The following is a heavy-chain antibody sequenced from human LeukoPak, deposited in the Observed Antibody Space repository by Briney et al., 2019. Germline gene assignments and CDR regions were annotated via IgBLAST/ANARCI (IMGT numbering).Heavy chain of an antibody. CDR3: AKGSTVIVNLDY. J-gene: IGHJ4*02. CDR2: ISGSGGST. Sequence: SGGSLRLSCAASGFTFSSYAMSWVRQAPGKGLEWVSAISGSGGSTYYADSVKGRFTISRDNSKNTLYLQMNSLRAEDTAVYYCAKGSTVIVNLDYWGQGTLVTVSS. CDR1: GFTFSSYA. V-gene: IGHV3-23*01. D-gene: IGHD4-17*01.